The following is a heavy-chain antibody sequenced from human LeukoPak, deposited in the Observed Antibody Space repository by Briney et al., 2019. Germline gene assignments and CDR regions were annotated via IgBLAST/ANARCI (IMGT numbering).Heavy chain of an antibody. CDR2: IYYSGST. J-gene: IGHJ4*02. CDR3: ARGATTAGLRFDF. D-gene: IGHD6-13*01. Sequence: SETLSLTCTVSGYSISSGYYWGWIRQPPGKGLEWIGSIYYSGSTYYNPSLSSRVTISEDTSKNQLSLRLSSVTAADTAVYYCARGATTAGLRFDFWGQGTLVTVSS. V-gene: IGHV4-38-2*02. CDR1: GYSISSGYY.